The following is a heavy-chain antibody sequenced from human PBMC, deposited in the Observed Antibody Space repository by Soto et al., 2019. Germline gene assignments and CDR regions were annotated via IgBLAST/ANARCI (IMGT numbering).Heavy chain of an antibody. CDR1: RYTFTAYD. D-gene: IGHD3-3*01. J-gene: IGHJ5*02. CDR2: IKPNNGDA. CDR3: ASRSSYWLNELKFDP. Sequence: XSVKVACKASRYTFTAYDIYWVRQAPGQGLEWMGWIKPNNGDAKYAQNFQGRVTMTRDTSISTTYMELNNLISDDTAAYYCASRSSYWLNELKFDPWGQGTLVTVSS. V-gene: IGHV1-2*02.